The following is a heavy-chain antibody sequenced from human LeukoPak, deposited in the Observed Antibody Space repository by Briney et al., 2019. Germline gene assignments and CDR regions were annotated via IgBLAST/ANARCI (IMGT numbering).Heavy chain of an antibody. D-gene: IGHD3-3*01. CDR2: ISGSVGST. Sequence: PGGSLRLSCAASGFTFSSYAISWVRQAPGKGLEWVSAISGSVGSTYYADSVKGRFTISRDNSKNTLYLQMNSLRAEDTAVYYCAKDQSNFWSGYLDYWGQGTLVTVSS. CDR3: AKDQSNFWSGYLDY. V-gene: IGHV3-23*01. J-gene: IGHJ4*02. CDR1: GFTFSSYA.